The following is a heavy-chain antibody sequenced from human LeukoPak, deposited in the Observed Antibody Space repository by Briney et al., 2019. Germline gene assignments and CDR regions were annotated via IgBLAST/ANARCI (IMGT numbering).Heavy chain of an antibody. Sequence: GGSLRLSCAASGFTFSSYGMHWVRQAPARGLEWVAGIWYDGSNTYYADSVKGRFTISRDNSKNTLYLQMNSLRAADTAVYYCAKDIVHEYDSSGYLPALAIAWWGEATLVTVSS. CDR3: AKDIVHEYDSSGYLPALAIAW. V-gene: IGHV3-33*06. CDR1: GFTFSSYG. J-gene: IGHJ4*02. CDR2: IWYDGSNT. D-gene: IGHD3-22*01.